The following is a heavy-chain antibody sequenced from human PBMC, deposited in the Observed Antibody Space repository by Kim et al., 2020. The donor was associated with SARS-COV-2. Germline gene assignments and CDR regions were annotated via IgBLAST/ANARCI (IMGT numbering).Heavy chain of an antibody. CDR3: ARDRGPVLRFLEWKYYYYGMDV. D-gene: IGHD3-3*01. V-gene: IGHV3-30*04. J-gene: IGHJ6*02. CDR1: GFTFSSYA. CDR2: ISYDGSNK. Sequence: GGSLRLSCAASGFTFSSYAMHWVRQAPGKGLEWVAVISYDGSNKYYADSVKGRFTISRDNSKNTLYLQMNSLRAEDTAVYYCARDRGPVLRFLEWKYYYYGMDVWGQGTTVTVSS.